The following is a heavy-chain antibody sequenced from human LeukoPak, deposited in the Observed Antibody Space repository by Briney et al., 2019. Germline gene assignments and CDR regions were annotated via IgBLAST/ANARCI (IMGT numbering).Heavy chain of an antibody. D-gene: IGHD3-22*01. J-gene: IGHJ4*02. Sequence: AGGSPRLSCETSGFALNNHLMHWVRQAPGKGLEWVSSISSSSSYIYYADSVKGRFTISRDNAKNSLYLQMNSLRAEDTAVYYCAKYLSSGFLYYFDYWGQGTLVTVSS. CDR2: ISSSSSYI. CDR1: GFALNNHL. CDR3: AKYLSSGFLYYFDY. V-gene: IGHV3-21*04.